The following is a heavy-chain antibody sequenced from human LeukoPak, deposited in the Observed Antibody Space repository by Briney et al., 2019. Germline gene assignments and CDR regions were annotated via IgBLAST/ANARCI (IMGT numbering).Heavy chain of an antibody. V-gene: IGHV3-30*03. CDR2: ISYDGSNK. J-gene: IGHJ4*02. Sequence: PGGSLRLSCAASGFTFSSYGMHWVRQAPGKGLEWVAVISYDGSNKYYADSVKGRFTISRDNSKNTLYLQMNSLRAEDTAVYYCARVYFDCWGQGTLVTVSS. CDR3: ARVYFDC. CDR1: GFTFSSYG.